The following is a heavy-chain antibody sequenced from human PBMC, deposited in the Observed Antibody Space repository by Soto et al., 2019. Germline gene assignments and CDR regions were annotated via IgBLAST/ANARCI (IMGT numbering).Heavy chain of an antibody. CDR1: GGSFSGYY. V-gene: IGHV4-34*01. CDR3: ASGPSIAARPDTWFDP. CDR2: INHSGST. D-gene: IGHD6-6*01. J-gene: IGHJ5*02. Sequence: SETLSLTCAVYGGSFSGYYWSWIRQPPGKGLEWIGEINHSGSTNYNPSLKSRVTISVDTSKNQFSLKLSSVTAADTAVYYCASGPSIAARPDTWFDPWGQGTLVTVSS.